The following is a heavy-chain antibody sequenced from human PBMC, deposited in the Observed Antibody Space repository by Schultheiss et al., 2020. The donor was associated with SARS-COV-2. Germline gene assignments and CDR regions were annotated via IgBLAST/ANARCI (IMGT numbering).Heavy chain of an antibody. CDR2: IWNDGSNK. CDR3: ARDSSSWNFDY. CDR1: GFTFSNYG. V-gene: IGHV3-33*01. J-gene: IGHJ4*02. D-gene: IGHD6-13*01. Sequence: GGSLRLSCAASGFTFSNYGMHWVRQAPGKGLEWVAVIWNDGSNKYYADSVKGRFTISRDNSKNTLYLQMNSLRAEDTAVYYCARDSSSWNFDYWGQGTLVTVSS.